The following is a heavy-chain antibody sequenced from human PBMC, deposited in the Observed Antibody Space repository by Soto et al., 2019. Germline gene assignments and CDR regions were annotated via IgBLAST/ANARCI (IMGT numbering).Heavy chain of an antibody. Sequence: QVRLVESGGGVVQPGRSLRLSCAASGFTFRNFGFHWVRQAPGKGLEWVALVWYDGTNKYYAESLKGRVSISRDNSKNTLYLEIKSLRAEDTAVYYCARDGDIEGGPPPKNYAMDVWGQGTTVTVSS. J-gene: IGHJ6*02. V-gene: IGHV3-33*08. CDR3: ARDGDIEGGPPPKNYAMDV. D-gene: IGHD5-12*01. CDR1: GFTFRNFG. CDR2: VWYDGTNK.